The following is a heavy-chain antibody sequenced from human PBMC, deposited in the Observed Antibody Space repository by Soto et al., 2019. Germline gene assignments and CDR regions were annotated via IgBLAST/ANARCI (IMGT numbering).Heavy chain of an antibody. Sequence: QVQLVESGGGVVQPGRSLRLSCAASGFTFSSYGMHWVRQAPGKGLEWVAVIWYDGSNKYYADSVKGRFTISRDNSKNTLYLQMNSLRAEDTAVYYCARVEYYYDSSGYYVSWYFDLWGRGTLVTVSS. D-gene: IGHD3-22*01. V-gene: IGHV3-33*01. J-gene: IGHJ2*01. CDR3: ARVEYYYDSSGYYVSWYFDL. CDR2: IWYDGSNK. CDR1: GFTFSSYG.